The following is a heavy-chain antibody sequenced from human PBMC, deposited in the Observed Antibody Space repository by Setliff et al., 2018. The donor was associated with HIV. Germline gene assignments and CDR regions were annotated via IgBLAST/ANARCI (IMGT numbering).Heavy chain of an antibody. D-gene: IGHD3-3*01. V-gene: IGHV4-59*11. CDR3: ARSYYDFWNGLPRSFDV. Sequence: SETLSLTCTVSGGSLSNHYWSWLRQSPKNGLEWIGYVYYSGSTNYKPSFKSRVSISVDTSRSQFSLNLTSLTTADTAMYYCARSYYDFWNGLPRSFDVWGQGTMVTVSS. CDR2: VYYSGST. CDR1: GGSLSNHY. J-gene: IGHJ3*01.